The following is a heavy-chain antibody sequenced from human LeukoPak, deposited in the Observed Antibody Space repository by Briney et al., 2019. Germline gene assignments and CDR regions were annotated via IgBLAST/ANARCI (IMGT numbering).Heavy chain of an antibody. D-gene: IGHD6-19*01. CDR2: INPNSGGT. V-gene: IGHV1-2*02. Sequence: ASLKVSCRAAGYTFTGYYMHWVRQAPGQGLEWMGWINPNSGGTNYAQNFQGRVTMTRDTSISTAYMEVSRLRSDDTAVYYCAREMGSYSSGWYPDYWGQGTLVTVSS. CDR3: AREMGSYSSGWYPDY. J-gene: IGHJ4*02. CDR1: GYTFTGYY.